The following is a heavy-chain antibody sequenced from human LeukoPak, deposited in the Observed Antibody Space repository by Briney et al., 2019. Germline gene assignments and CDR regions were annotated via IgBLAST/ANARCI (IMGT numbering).Heavy chain of an antibody. D-gene: IGHD3-22*01. J-gene: IGHJ5*02. Sequence: GGSLRLSCVASGFTFSSYAMNWVRQAPGKGLEWVANINQDGTEKYYVDSVKGRFTISRDNAKNSLYLQMNSLRVDDTAVYYCARVVGWHWFDPWGQGTLVTVSS. V-gene: IGHV3-7*03. CDR1: GFTFSSYA. CDR2: INQDGTEK. CDR3: ARVVGWHWFDP.